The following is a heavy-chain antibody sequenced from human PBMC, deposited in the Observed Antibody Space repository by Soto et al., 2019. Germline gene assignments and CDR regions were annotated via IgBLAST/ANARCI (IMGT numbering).Heavy chain of an antibody. CDR3: TRYYYESSGYYVY. J-gene: IGHJ4*02. CDR1: GFNFANYA. CDR2: IRGETNGGTA. V-gene: IGHV3-49*04. D-gene: IGHD3-22*01. Sequence: GGSLRLSCTGSGFNFANYALTWVRQAPGKGLEWVGFIRGETNGGTADYAASLKGRITISRDDSKSIAYLEINSLQTEDTAVYYCTRYYYESSGYYVYWGQGTLVTVSS.